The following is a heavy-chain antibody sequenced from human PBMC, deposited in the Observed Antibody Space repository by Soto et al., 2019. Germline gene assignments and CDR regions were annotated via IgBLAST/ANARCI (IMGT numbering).Heavy chain of an antibody. CDR3: TKDHQVIRD. V-gene: IGHV3-23*01. CDR1: GFTFSSYA. J-gene: IGHJ4*02. Sequence: QPGGSLRLSCAASGFTFSSYAMSWVRQAPGKGLEWVSGISYSDGSTYYADSVKGRFTISRDNSKNTLFLQMNSLRAEDTAIYYCTKDHQVIRDWGQGTLVTVSS. CDR2: ISYSDGST.